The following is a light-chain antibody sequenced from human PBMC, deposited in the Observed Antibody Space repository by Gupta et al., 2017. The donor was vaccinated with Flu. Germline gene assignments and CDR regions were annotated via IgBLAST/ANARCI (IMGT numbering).Light chain of an antibody. J-gene: IGKJ1*01. CDR1: QNIRKY. V-gene: IGKV1-39*01. Sequence: PSSLSASVGDRVTITCRASQNIRKYLSWYQQKAGEAPKLLIYGASTVKSGVPSTFSGSGSGTDFTLTISSRQPEDFATYYCLQTYSRPWSFGQGTXVEIK. CDR3: LQTYSRPWS. CDR2: GAS.